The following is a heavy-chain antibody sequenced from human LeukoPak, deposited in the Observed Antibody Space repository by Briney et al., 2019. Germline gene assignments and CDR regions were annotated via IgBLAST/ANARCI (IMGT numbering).Heavy chain of an antibody. CDR3: ARTNGVSKFDY. Sequence: PGGSLRLSCVASGFTIRNYWMHWVRQAPGKGLVWVSRISTDGSITTNADSVKGRFTISRDNAKNSLYLQMNSLRAEDTAVYYCARTNGVSKFDYWGQGTLVTVSS. CDR2: ISTDGSIT. CDR1: GFTIRNYW. J-gene: IGHJ4*02. D-gene: IGHD2-8*01. V-gene: IGHV3-74*01.